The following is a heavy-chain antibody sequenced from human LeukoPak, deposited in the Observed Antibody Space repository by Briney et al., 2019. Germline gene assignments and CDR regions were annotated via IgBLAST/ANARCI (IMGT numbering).Heavy chain of an antibody. D-gene: IGHD6-19*01. J-gene: IGHJ4*02. V-gene: IGHV3-74*01. CDR3: ARTDAVAGPLDY. CDR2: INSDGSST. CDR1: GFTFSSYW. Sequence: HGGSLRLSCAASGFTFSSYWMHWVRQAPGKGLVWVSRINSDGSSTSYADSVMGRFTISRDNAKNTLYLQMNSLRAEDTAVYYCARTDAVAGPLDYWGQGTLVTVSS.